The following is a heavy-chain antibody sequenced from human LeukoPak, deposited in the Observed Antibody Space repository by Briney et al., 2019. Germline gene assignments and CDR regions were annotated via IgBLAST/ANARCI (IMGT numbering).Heavy chain of an antibody. CDR2: INHSGST. Sequence: SETLSLTCTVSGGSISSSSYYWSWIRQPPGKGLEWIGEINHSGSTNYNPSLKSRVTISVDTSKNQFSLKLSSVTAADTAVYYCARAAYSSSHYFDYWGQGTLVTVSS. CDR1: GGSISSSSYY. J-gene: IGHJ4*02. CDR3: ARAAYSSSHYFDY. D-gene: IGHD6-13*01. V-gene: IGHV4-39*07.